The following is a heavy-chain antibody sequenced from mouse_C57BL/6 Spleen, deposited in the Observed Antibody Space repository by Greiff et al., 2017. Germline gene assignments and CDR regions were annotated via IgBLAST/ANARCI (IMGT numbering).Heavy chain of an antibody. Sequence: EVMLVESGGGLVKPGGSLKLSCAASGFTFSSYSMSWVRQTPGKGLEWVATISDGGSYTCYPDNVKGPFTLSRDNAKNNLYLQMSDLKSEDTAMYYCARDRAGQYAIDYWGQGTTLTVSS. CDR1: GFTFSSYS. V-gene: IGHV5-4*01. CDR3: ARDRAGQYAIDY. J-gene: IGHJ2*01. D-gene: IGHD3-3*01. CDR2: ISDGGSYT.